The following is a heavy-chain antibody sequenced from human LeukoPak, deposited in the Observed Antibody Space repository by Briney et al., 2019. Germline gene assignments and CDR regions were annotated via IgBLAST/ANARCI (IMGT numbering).Heavy chain of an antibody. V-gene: IGHV3-53*01. J-gene: IGHJ4*02. CDR3: AITGNPATGDY. Sequence: PGGSLRLSCAASGFTVSSTYMSWVRQAPGKGLEWVSVICSGGYTYYADSVKGRFTISRDNSKNTVYLQMNSLRAEDTAVYYCAITGNPATGDYWGQGTLVTVSS. CDR2: ICSGGYT. D-gene: IGHD1-20*01. CDR1: GFTVSSTY.